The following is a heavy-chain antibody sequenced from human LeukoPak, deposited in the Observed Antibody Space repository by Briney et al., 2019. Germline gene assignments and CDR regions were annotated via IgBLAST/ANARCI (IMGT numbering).Heavy chain of an antibody. J-gene: IGHJ4*02. D-gene: IGHD4-23*01. CDR1: GFTFSNYL. V-gene: IGHV3-74*01. CDR3: ARELYGGNSGFDY. Sequence: PGGSLRLSCAASGFTFSNYLMHWVRQTPGKGLVWISRISTDGSFTNYADSVKGRFTISRDNAKNSLYLQMNSLRAEDTAVYYCARELYGGNSGFDYWGQGTLVTVSS. CDR2: ISTDGSFT.